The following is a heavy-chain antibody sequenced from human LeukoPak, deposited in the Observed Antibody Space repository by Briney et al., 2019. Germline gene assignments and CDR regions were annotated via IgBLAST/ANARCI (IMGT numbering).Heavy chain of an antibody. D-gene: IGHD3-10*01. CDR3: ARVVRGYGSGSYFNY. V-gene: IGHV3-30*04. Sequence: PGRSLRLSCAASGFTFSSYAMHWVRQAPGKGLEWVAVISYDGSNKYYADSVKGRFTISRDNSKNTLYLQMNSLRAEDTAVYYCARVVRGYGSGSYFNYWGQGTLVTVSS. CDR1: GFTFSSYA. CDR2: ISYDGSNK. J-gene: IGHJ4*02.